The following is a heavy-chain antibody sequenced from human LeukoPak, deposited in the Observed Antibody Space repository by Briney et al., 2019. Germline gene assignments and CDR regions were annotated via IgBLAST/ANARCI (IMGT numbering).Heavy chain of an antibody. V-gene: IGHV3-23*01. CDR1: GFTLSK. CDR2: VDYSGGDT. CDR3: ARNSGWYGVS. D-gene: IGHD6-19*01. J-gene: IGHJ4*02. Sequence: GGSLRLSCIASGFTLSKMSWIRQAPGKGLEWVSSVDYSGGDTHYADSVMGRFTISRDNSKNTLYLQLNSLSADDAAVYYCARNSGWYGVSWGQGTLVTVSS.